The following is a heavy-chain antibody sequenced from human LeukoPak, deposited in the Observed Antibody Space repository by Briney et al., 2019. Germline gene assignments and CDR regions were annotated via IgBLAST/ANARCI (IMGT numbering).Heavy chain of an antibody. CDR3: ARAGYYGSGSYLNYYYYYYMDV. J-gene: IGHJ6*03. D-gene: IGHD3-10*01. CDR1: GGSISSGSYY. CDR2: IYTSGST. Sequence: PSETLSLTCTVSGGSISSGSYYWSWIRQPAGKGLEWIGRIYTSGSTNYNPSLKSRVTISVDTSKNQFSLKLSSVTAADTAVYYCARAGYYGSGSYLNYYYYYYMDVWGKGTTVTISS. V-gene: IGHV4-61*02.